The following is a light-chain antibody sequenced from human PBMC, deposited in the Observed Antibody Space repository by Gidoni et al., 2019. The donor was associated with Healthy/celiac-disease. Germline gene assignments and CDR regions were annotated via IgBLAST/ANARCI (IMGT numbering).Light chain of an antibody. Sequence: QSALTQPASVSGSPGQSITISCTGTSSDVGGYNYVSWYQQHPGKAPKLMIYDVSNRPSGVSPRFSGSKSGTTASLPISGLQAEDAADYSCSSYTSSSTVVFGGGTKLTVL. CDR1: SSDVGGYNY. CDR3: SSYTSSSTVV. J-gene: IGLJ2*01. CDR2: DVS. V-gene: IGLV2-14*01.